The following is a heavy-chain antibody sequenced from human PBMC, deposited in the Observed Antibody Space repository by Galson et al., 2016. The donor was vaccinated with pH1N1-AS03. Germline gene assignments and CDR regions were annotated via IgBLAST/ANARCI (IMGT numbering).Heavy chain of an antibody. CDR3: ARAKAGRDSTYFGLDV. J-gene: IGHJ6*02. D-gene: IGHD6-13*01. CDR2: ISSRGDDI. Sequence: SLRLSCAGSGFTFSKYSIAWVRQAPGQGLEWVSSISSRGDDIYYADSVKGRFTISRDNAKNSLYLQMNGLRVEDTALYYCARAKAGRDSTYFGLDVWGQGTTVTVSS. V-gene: IGHV3-21*06. CDR1: GFTFSKYS.